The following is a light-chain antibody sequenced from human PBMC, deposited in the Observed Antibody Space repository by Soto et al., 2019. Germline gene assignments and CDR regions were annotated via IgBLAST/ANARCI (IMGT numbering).Light chain of an antibody. CDR3: QHYNSYSEA. CDR2: KAS. V-gene: IGKV1-5*03. Sequence: DIQMTQSPSTLSGSVGDRVTLTCRASQTISSWLAWYQQKPGKAPKLLIYKASTLKSGVPSRFSGSGSGTGFTLTISSLQPDDFATYYCQHYNSYSEAFGQGTKVDI. CDR1: QTISSW. J-gene: IGKJ1*01.